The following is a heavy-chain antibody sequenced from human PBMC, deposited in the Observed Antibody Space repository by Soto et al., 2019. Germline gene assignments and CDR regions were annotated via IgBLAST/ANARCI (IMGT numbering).Heavy chain of an antibody. CDR1: GYTFSNYG. CDR3: ARGGSSWSAEYYQH. V-gene: IGHV1-18*01. D-gene: IGHD6-13*01. J-gene: IGHJ1*01. CDR2: ISGYNGNT. Sequence: ASVKVSCKTSGYTFSNYGISWVRQAPGQGPEWMGWISGYNGNTNYAQKLQGRVTMTTDTPTSTAYMELRSLRSDDTAVYYCARGGSSWSAEYYQHWGQGPLVTVSS.